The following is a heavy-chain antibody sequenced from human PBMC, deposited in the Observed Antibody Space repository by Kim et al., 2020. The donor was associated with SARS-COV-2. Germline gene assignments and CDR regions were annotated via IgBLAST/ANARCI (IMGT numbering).Heavy chain of an antibody. CDR2: T. D-gene: IGHD1-26*01. V-gene: IGHV4-59*09. CDR3: ARGMGGSFSS. J-gene: IGHJ5*02. Sequence: TNDHPALKRRVTLSVDTSKNQFSLKLSSVTAADTAVYYCARGMGGSFSSWGQGTLVTVSS.